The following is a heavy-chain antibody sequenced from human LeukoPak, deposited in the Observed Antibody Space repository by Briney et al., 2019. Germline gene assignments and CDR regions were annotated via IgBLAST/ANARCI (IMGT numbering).Heavy chain of an antibody. V-gene: IGHV3-30-3*01. J-gene: IGHJ4*02. D-gene: IGHD4-17*01. CDR1: GFTFSSYA. CDR3: AKDIGDLGFDY. CDR2: ISYDGSNK. Sequence: GGSLRLSCAASGFTFSSYAMHWVRQAPGKGLEWVAVISYDGSNKYYADSVKGRFTISRDNSKNTLYLQMNSLRAEDTALYYCAKDIGDLGFDYWGQGTLVTVSS.